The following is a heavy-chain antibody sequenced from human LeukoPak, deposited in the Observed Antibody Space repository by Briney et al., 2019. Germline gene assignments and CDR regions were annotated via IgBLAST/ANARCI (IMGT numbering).Heavy chain of an antibody. CDR3: ARDVARSARYYFDY. CDR2: IASDGRDK. D-gene: IGHD6-6*01. CDR1: GFTLTSHV. J-gene: IGHJ4*02. V-gene: IGHV3-30*04. Sequence: PGGALRLSRAASGFTLTSHVMHWVAPAPRKGLEGATVIASDGRDKQYAVSVQGRLTISRDNSKNTFYLQMDSLRTEDTAIYYCARDVARSARYYFDYWGPGTLVTVSS.